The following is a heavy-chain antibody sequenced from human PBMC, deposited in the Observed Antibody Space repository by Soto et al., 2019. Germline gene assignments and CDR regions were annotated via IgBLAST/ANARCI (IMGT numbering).Heavy chain of an antibody. CDR1: GFTFSDYY. CDR3: ARDHHRYSGYDYVDY. D-gene: IGHD5-12*01. J-gene: IGHJ4*02. Sequence: QVQLVESGGGLVKPGGSLRLSCAASGFTFSDYYMSWIRQAPGKGLEWVSYISSSSSYTNYADSVKGRFTISRDNAKNSLNLQMNSLRAEDTAVYYCARDHHRYSGYDYVDYWSQGTLVTVSS. CDR2: ISSSSSYT. V-gene: IGHV3-11*05.